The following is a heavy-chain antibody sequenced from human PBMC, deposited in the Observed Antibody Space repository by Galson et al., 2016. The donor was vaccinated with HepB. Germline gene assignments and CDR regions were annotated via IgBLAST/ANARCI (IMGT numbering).Heavy chain of an antibody. CDR2: ISHEGGEI. CDR1: GFTFNGHG. Sequence: SLRLSCAASGFTFNGHGMHWARQAPGKGLEWVAVISHEGGEIHYAESVKDRLTISRDNSRNTLYLEIKSLRADDTAVFYCAKANSHYYYGIDVWGQGTTVIVSS. D-gene: IGHD2/OR15-2a*01. V-gene: IGHV3-30*18. J-gene: IGHJ6*02. CDR3: AKANSHYYYGIDV.